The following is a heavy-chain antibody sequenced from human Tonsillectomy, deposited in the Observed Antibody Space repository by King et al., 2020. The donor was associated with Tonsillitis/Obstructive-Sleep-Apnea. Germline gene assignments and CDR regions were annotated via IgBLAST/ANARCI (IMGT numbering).Heavy chain of an antibody. D-gene: IGHD3-10*01. V-gene: IGHV4-39*01. CDR2: IYYSGST. CDR1: GGSISSSSYF. J-gene: IGHJ6*03. Sequence: QLQESGPGLVKPSETLSLTCTVSGGSISSSSYFWGWIRQPPGKGLEWSGIIYYSGSTYYNPSLKSRVSMAVDTSKNQFSLRLRSVTAADTAVYYCAGHKSRYFGSGSPPYYYYYMDVWGKGTTVTVSS. CDR3: AGHKSRYFGSGSPPYYYYYMDV.